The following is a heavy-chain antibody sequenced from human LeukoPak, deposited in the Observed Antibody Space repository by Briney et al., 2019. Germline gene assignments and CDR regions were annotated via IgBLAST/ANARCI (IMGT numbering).Heavy chain of an antibody. CDR2: ISSSSSYI. V-gene: IGHV3-21*01. J-gene: IGHJ4*02. CDR1: GFTFRSDS. D-gene: IGHD3-22*01. Sequence: GGSLRLSCAASGFTFRSDSMNWVRQAPGKGLEWVSSISSSSSYIYYADSVKGRFTISRDNAKNSLYLQMNSLRAEDTAVYYCARVKRYYDSSGYYLAFFDYWGQGTLVTVSS. CDR3: ARVKRYYDSSGYYLAFFDY.